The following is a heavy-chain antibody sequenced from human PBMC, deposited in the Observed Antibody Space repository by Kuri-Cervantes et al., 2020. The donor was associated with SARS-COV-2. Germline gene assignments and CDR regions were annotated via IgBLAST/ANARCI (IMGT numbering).Heavy chain of an antibody. Sequence: SQTLSLTCAVYGGSFSGYSWTWIRQPPGKGLEWIGEINHSGSTNYNPSLKSRVTISVDTSKNQFSLKLNSVTAADTAVYYCARERHSSSWYNGWFDPWGQGTLVTVSS. J-gene: IGHJ5*02. D-gene: IGHD6-13*01. V-gene: IGHV4-34*01. CDR2: INHSGST. CDR3: ARERHSSSWYNGWFDP. CDR1: GGSFSGYS.